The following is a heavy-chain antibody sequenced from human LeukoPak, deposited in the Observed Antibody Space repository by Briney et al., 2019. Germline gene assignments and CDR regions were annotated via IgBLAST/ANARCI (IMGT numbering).Heavy chain of an antibody. Sequence: GGSLRLSCAATGFTFSSFTMNWVRQAPGKGLEWVSSISGTTDTICYADSVKGRFTISRNNANNSVSLQMNSLRPEDTAVYFCARRRVLSVARALDYWGQGTLVTVSS. CDR1: GFTFSSFT. CDR2: ISGTTDTI. J-gene: IGHJ4*02. D-gene: IGHD4/OR15-4a*01. CDR3: ARRRVLSVARALDY. V-gene: IGHV3-48*04.